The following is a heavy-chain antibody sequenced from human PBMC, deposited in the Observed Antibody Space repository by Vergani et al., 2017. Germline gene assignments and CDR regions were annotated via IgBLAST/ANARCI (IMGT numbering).Heavy chain of an antibody. D-gene: IGHD6-19*01. CDR1: GGTFSSYA. J-gene: IGHJ4*02. CDR3: ARPAVAGTELES. V-gene: IGHV1-69*04. CDR2: IIPILGIA. Sequence: QVQLVQSGAEVKKPGSSVKVSCKASGGTFSSYAISWVRQAPGQGLEWMGRIIPILGIANYAQKFQGRVTITADKSTSTAYMELSSLRSEDTAVYYCARPAVAGTELESGGQGTLVTVSS.